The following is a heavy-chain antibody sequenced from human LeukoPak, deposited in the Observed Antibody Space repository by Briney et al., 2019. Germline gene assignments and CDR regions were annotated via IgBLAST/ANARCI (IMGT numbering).Heavy chain of an antibody. CDR3: ATPAHYGSGSYLPFDY. CDR2: INPSGGST. D-gene: IGHD3-10*01. V-gene: IGHV1-46*01. Sequence: ASVKVSCKASGYTFTSYYMHWVRQAPGQGLEWMGIINPSGGSTSYAQKFQGRVTMTRDTSTSTVYMELGSLRSEDTAVYYCATPAHYGSGSYLPFDYWGQGTLVTVSS. CDR1: GYTFTSYY. J-gene: IGHJ4*02.